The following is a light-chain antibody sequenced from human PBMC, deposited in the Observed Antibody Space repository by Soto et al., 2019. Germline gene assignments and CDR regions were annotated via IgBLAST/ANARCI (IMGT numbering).Light chain of an antibody. CDR3: MQSLQSRA. V-gene: IGKV2-28*01. CDR1: QSLLHGNGYTY. Sequence: DIVVTQAPVSLPVTPGEPSSIACRSSQSLLHGNGYTYLDWHLQKPGQXPXXLIYMGSNRASGVPDRFSGSGSGTDFTLKISRVEAEDVGVDYCMQSLQSRAFGGGTKVDIK. CDR2: MGS. J-gene: IGKJ4*01.